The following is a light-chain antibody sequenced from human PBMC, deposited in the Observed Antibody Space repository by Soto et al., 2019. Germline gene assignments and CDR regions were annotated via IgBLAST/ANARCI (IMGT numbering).Light chain of an antibody. Sequence: QPVLTQPASVSGSPGQSITISCTGTSSDVGGYNYVSWYQQHPGTDPKLMIYEVSNRPSGVSDRFSGSRSGNTASLTISGIQAEDESDYYCISYTSSSNCVFGGGTKLTVL. CDR3: ISYTSSSNCV. CDR1: SSDVGGYNY. J-gene: IGLJ3*02. V-gene: IGLV2-14*01. CDR2: EVS.